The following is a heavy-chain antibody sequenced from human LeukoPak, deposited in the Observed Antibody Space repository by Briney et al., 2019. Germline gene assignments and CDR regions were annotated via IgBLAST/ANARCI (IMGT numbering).Heavy chain of an antibody. CDR3: ARDYDILTAYDYFDY. Sequence: ASVKVSCKASGYTLTRSGISWVRQAPGQGLEWMGWISGYNGHTNYAQKFQDRVTLTTDTSTSTAFMEVRSLRSDDTAVYYCARDYDILTAYDYFDYWGQGTLVTVSS. CDR1: GYTLTRSG. J-gene: IGHJ4*02. V-gene: IGHV1-18*01. CDR2: ISGYNGHT. D-gene: IGHD3-9*01.